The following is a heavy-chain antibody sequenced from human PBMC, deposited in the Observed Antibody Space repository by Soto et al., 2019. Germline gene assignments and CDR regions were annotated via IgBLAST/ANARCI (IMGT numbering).Heavy chain of an antibody. Sequence: SVKVSCKASGYTFTSYGISWVRQAPVQGLEWMGWISAYNGNTNYAQKLQGRVTMTTDTSTSTAYMELRSLRSDDTAVYYCARDSDPYYYDSSGYYSSYWGQGTLVTVSS. CDR1: GYTFTSYG. V-gene: IGHV1-18*01. CDR2: ISAYNGNT. CDR3: ARDSDPYYYDSSGYYSSY. J-gene: IGHJ4*02. D-gene: IGHD3-22*01.